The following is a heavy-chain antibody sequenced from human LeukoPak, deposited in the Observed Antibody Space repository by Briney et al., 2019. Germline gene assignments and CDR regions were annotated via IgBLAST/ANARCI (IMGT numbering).Heavy chain of an antibody. Sequence: SETLSLMCTASGDSISSSSYYWGWIRQPPGKGLEWIGSIYYSGSTYYNPSLKSRVTVSVDTSKNQFSLKLSSVTAADTAVYYCARLRRNIANHWGQGTLVTVFS. J-gene: IGHJ5*02. CDR1: GDSISSSSYY. D-gene: IGHD2/OR15-2a*01. CDR3: ARLRRNIANH. V-gene: IGHV4-39*01. CDR2: IYYSGST.